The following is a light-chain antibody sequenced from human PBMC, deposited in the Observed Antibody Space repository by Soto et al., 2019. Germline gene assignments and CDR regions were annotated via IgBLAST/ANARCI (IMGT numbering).Light chain of an antibody. V-gene: IGLV2-23*02. CDR2: EVS. Sequence: QPVLTKPASGSGAPGHSLPISCTRTSSDVGSYNLVSWYQQHPGKAPKLMIYEVSKRPSGVSNRFSGSKSGNTASLTISGLQAEDEADYYCCSYAAAGVYVFGTGTKV. J-gene: IGLJ1*01. CDR1: SSDVGSYNL. CDR3: CSYAAAGVYV.